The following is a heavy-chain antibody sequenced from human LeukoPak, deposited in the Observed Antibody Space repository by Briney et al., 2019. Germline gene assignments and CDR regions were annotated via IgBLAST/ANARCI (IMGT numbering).Heavy chain of an antibody. Sequence: SETLSPTCGVSGGSISSTNWWSWVRQPPGKGLEWIGEIYHSGSTNYNPSLKSRVTISVDKSENQFSLKLSSVTAADTAVYYCARIQVGSTSFDIWGQGTMVTVSS. CDR2: IYHSGST. J-gene: IGHJ3*02. CDR1: GGSISSTNW. V-gene: IGHV4-4*02. CDR3: ARIQVGSTSFDI. D-gene: IGHD1-26*01.